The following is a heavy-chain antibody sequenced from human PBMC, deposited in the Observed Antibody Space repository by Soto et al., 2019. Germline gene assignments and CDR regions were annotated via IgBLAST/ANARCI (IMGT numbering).Heavy chain of an antibody. Sequence: QVHLVQSGAEVKKPGASVKVSCKGSGYIFTTYGITWVRQAPGQGLERMEWISAHNGNTNYAQKLQGRVTVTRDTSTSTAYMELRNLRSDDTAVYYCARGRYGDYWGQGALVTVSS. V-gene: IGHV1-18*01. CDR2: ISAHNGNT. CDR3: ARGRYGDY. D-gene: IGHD1-1*01. CDR1: GYIFTTYG. J-gene: IGHJ4*02.